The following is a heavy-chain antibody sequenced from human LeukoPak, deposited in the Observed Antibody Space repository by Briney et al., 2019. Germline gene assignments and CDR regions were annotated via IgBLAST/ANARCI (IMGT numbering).Heavy chain of an antibody. CDR1: GFTFSSYG. CDR3: AKQTAYSSDYFDY. Sequence: GGSLRLSCAASGFTFSSYGMHWVRQAPGKGLEWVAVISYDGSNKYYADSVKGRFTISRDNSKNTLYLQMNSLRAEDTAVYYCAKQTAYSSDYFDYRGQGTLVTVSS. D-gene: IGHD5-18*01. V-gene: IGHV3-30*18. CDR2: ISYDGSNK. J-gene: IGHJ4*02.